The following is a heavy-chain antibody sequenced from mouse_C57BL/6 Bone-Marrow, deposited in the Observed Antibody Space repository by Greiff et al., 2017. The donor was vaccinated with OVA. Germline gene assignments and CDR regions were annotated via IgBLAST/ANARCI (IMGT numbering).Heavy chain of an antibody. CDR2: IYPRSGNT. V-gene: IGHV1-81*01. CDR1: GYTFTSSG. D-gene: IGHD1-1*01. CDR3: ARETVENYAMDY. J-gene: IGHJ4*01. Sequence: QVQLKESGAELARPGASVKLSCKASGYTFTSSGISWVKQRTGQGLEWIGEIYPRSGNTYYNEKFKGKATLTADKSSSTAYMELRSLTSEDSAVYFCARETVENYAMDYWGQGTSVTVSS.